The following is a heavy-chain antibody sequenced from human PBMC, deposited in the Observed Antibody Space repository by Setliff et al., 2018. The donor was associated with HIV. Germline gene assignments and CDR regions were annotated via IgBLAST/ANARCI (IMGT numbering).Heavy chain of an antibody. Sequence: GGSLRLSCAASGFTVSSNYMSWVRQAPGKGQEWVSVIYSGGTIYYADSVKGRFTISRDNAKNSLYLQMNSLRAEDTAVYYCARSRAAGFDYWGQGTLVTVSS. J-gene: IGHJ4*02. CDR3: ARSRAAGFDY. CDR2: IYSGGTI. D-gene: IGHD6-13*01. V-gene: IGHV3-66*01. CDR1: GFTVSSNY.